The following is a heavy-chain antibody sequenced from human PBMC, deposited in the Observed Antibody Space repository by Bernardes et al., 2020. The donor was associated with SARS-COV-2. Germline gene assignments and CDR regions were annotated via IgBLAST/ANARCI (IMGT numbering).Heavy chain of an antibody. Sequence: TLSLTCSVSGDSISSRSYYWGWIRQTPGKGLEWIGSIFYGGLPYSNPSLKSRVTLDVDTSNNHFSLTLSSVTAVDTAVYYCARHVNFNTDSPWDIWGQGTTVTVSS. CDR2: IFYGGLP. V-gene: IGHV4-39*01. CDR3: ARHVNFNTDSPWDI. J-gene: IGHJ6*02. CDR1: GDSISSRSYY. D-gene: IGHD5-18*01.